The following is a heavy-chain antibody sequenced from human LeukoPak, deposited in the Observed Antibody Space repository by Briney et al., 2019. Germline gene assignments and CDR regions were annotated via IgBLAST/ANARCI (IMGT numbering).Heavy chain of an antibody. Sequence: GGSLRLSCVASGLTFRHSWMHWVRQAPGKGLEWVANIDQDANYKYYVDSVKGRFTTSRDTAKNSLYLQMNSLRVEDTAVYYCARDRGFTSFDYWGQGILVTVSS. CDR3: ARDRGFTSFDY. CDR1: GLTFRHSW. V-gene: IGHV3-7*01. CDR2: IDQDANYK. J-gene: IGHJ4*02. D-gene: IGHD5-12*01.